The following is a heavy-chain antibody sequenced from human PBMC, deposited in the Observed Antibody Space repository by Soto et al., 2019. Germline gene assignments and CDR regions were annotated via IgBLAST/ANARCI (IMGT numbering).Heavy chain of an antibody. D-gene: IGHD1-26*01. CDR1: GFTFSSYT. V-gene: IGHV3-30-3*01. CDR2: ITYDGSNQ. J-gene: IGHJ4*02. Sequence: SLRLSCAASGFTFSSYTMHWVRQAPGKGLEWVGVITYDGSNQYYADSVKGRFTISRDNSRNTLYLQMNSLRPDDTAVYYCARAPSGGYFDYWGQGTLVTVSS. CDR3: ARAPSGGYFDY.